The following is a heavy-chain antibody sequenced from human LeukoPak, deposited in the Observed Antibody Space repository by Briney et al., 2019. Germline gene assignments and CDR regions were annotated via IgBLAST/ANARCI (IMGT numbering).Heavy chain of an antibody. CDR2: IWSDGSNK. CDR1: GFTFSTYG. Sequence: GGGLRLSFSASGFTFSTYGMHRVRQAPGKGLGWGGVIWSDGSNKYYADSLKGRFTISRDDAKNSLFLQMSSLGTDDTAVYYCARAVGSGPGGHFDYWGQGTLVTVSS. D-gene: IGHD6-19*01. CDR3: ARAVGSGPGGHFDY. V-gene: IGHV3-33*01. J-gene: IGHJ4*02.